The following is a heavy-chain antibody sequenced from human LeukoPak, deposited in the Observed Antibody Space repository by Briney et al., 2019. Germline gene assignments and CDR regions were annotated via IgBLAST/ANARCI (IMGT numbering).Heavy chain of an antibody. J-gene: IGHJ5*02. Sequence: PSETLSLTCTVSGGSISGYYWSWIRQPAGKGLEWIGYIYHSASTNYNPSLKSRVTISVDTSKNQFSLKLSSVTAADTAVYYCARDRRGAAGAKFWFDPWGQGTLVTVSS. D-gene: IGHD6-13*01. CDR2: IYHSAST. V-gene: IGHV4-59*01. CDR1: GGSISGYY. CDR3: ARDRRGAAGAKFWFDP.